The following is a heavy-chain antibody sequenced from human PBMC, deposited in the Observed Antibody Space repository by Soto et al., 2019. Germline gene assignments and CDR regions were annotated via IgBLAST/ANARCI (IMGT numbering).Heavy chain of an antibody. V-gene: IGHV3-33*01. D-gene: IGHD5-12*01. CDR3: ARERVGGYSGYDFMDY. CDR2: IWYDGSNK. J-gene: IGHJ4*02. CDR1: GFTFSGYG. Sequence: GGSLRLSCVASGFTFSGYGMHWVRQAPGKGLEWVAVIWYDGSNKYYADSVKGRFTISRDNSKNTLYLQINSLRAEDTAGYYCARERVGGYSGYDFMDYWGQGTLVTVSS.